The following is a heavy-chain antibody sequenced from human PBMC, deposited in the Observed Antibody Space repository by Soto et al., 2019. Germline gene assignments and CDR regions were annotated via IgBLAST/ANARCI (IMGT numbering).Heavy chain of an antibody. Sequence: QVQLVQSGGEVKKPGASVKISCKASGYTFTSYDINWVRQAPGQGLEWMGWISAYNGNTNYAQKFQGRVTMTTDTSTSTAYRELRSLRSDDTAVYYCARDRALLAASPGYWGQGTLVTVSS. V-gene: IGHV1-18*01. D-gene: IGHD2-15*01. CDR1: GYTFTSYD. J-gene: IGHJ4*02. CDR3: ARDRALLAASPGY. CDR2: ISAYNGNT.